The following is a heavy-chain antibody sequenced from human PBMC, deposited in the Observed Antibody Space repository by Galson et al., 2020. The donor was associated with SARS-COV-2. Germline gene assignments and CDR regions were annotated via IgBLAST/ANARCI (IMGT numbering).Heavy chain of an antibody. V-gene: IGHV3-64D*06. CDR1: GFIFSTYA. CDR3: VKGGTSSFDDFDI. D-gene: IGHD6-6*01. Sequence: GGSLRLSCTASGFIFSTYAIHWVRQAPGKGLEYVSVISSLGGSTYYADSVKGRFTLSRDNSKNTVSLEMNSLRPEDTAVYYCVKGGTSSFDDFDIWGQGTQVTVSP. J-gene: IGHJ3*02. CDR2: ISSLGGST.